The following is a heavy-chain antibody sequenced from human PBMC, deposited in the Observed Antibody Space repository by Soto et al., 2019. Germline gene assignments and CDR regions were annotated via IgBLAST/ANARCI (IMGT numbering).Heavy chain of an antibody. CDR3: ARDVYYYDGLNDS. D-gene: IGHD3-22*01. Sequence: GGSLRLSCAASGFTFDDDGMSWVRQAPGKGLEWVSGINWNGGSTGYADSVKGRFTISRDNAKKSLYLQMNSLRAEDTALYYCARDVYYYDGLNDSWGQGTLVTVSS. J-gene: IGHJ4*02. CDR2: INWNGGST. CDR1: GFTFDDDG. V-gene: IGHV3-20*04.